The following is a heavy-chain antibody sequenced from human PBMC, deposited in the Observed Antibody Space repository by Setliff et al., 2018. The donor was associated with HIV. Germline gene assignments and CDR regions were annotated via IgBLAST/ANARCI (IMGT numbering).Heavy chain of an antibody. D-gene: IGHD6-19*01. Sequence: SETLSLTCAVYGGSFSDYYWNWIRQTPGKGLEWLGEIDHRGRTNYNPSLKNRVTISRDTSKNHFSLKLSSVTAADTAVYYCARAGAIPSWAVSGLSYYYYMDVWGKGTTVTVSS. CDR3: ARAGAIPSWAVSGLSYYYYMDV. CDR2: IDHRGRT. V-gene: IGHV4-34*01. CDR1: GGSFSDYY. J-gene: IGHJ6*03.